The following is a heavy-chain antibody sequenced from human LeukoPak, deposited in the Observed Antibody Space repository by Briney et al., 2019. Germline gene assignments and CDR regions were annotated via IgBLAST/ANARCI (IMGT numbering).Heavy chain of an antibody. CDR3: ARVRPGGHMDV. CDR2: IKQDGSEK. CDR1: GFTFSSYW. Sequence: GGSLRLSCAASGFTFSSYWMSWVRQAPGKGLEWVANIKQDGSEKYYVDSVKGRFTISRDNAKNSLYLQMNSLRADDMAVYYCARVRPGGHMDVWGKGTTVTVSS. V-gene: IGHV3-7*01. D-gene: IGHD1-1*01. J-gene: IGHJ6*03.